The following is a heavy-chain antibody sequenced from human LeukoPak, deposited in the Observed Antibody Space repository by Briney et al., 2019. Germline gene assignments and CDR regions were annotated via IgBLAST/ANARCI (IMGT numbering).Heavy chain of an antibody. V-gene: IGHV3-30*02. J-gene: IGHJ4*02. CDR3: ARDCNWGVDY. Sequence: PGGSLRLSCAASGFTFTSYYMHWVRQAPGKGLEWVSFIRNDESGKYYADSVKGRFTISRDNSKNTVYLQVNSLRVEDTAVYYCARDCNWGVDYWGQGTLVTVSS. CDR1: GFTFTSYY. CDR2: IRNDESGK. D-gene: IGHD7-27*01.